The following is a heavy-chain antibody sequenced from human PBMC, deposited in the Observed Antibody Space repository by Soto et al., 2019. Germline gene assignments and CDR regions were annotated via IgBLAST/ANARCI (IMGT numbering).Heavy chain of an antibody. Sequence: GGSLRLSCTASGFTFGDYAMSWVRQAPGKGLEWVGFIRSKAYGGTTEYAASVKGRLTISRDDSKSIVYLQMNSLKTEDTAVYYCRIRVSLWGQGTLVTVSS. V-gene: IGHV3-49*04. J-gene: IGHJ4*02. CDR3: RIRVSL. CDR2: IRSKAYGGTT. CDR1: GFTFGDYA.